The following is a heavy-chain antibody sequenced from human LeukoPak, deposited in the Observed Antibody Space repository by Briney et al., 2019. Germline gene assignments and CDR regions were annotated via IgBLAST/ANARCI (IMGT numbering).Heavy chain of an antibody. J-gene: IGHJ6*02. V-gene: IGHV1-3*01. CDR1: GYTFTGYY. CDR3: AREDYDFWSGLVKYYYGMDV. Sequence: ASVKVSCKASGYTFTGYYMHWVRQAPGQGLEWMGWINAGNGNTKYSQKFQGRVTITRDTSASTAYMELSSLRSEDTAVYYCAREDYDFWSGLVKYYYGMDVWGQGTTVTVSS. D-gene: IGHD3-3*01. CDR2: INAGNGNT.